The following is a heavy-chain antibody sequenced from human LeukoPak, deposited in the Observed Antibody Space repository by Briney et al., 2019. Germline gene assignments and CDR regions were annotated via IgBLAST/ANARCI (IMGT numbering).Heavy chain of an antibody. CDR2: ISYDGSNK. V-gene: IGHV3-30-3*01. CDR1: GFTFSSYA. J-gene: IGHJ3*02. D-gene: IGHD2-15*01. Sequence: GGSLRLSCAASGFTFSSYAMHWVRQAPGKGLEWVAVISYDGSNKYYADSVKGRLTISRDNSKNTLYLQMNSLRAEDTAVYYCARGKGRDSGAFDIWGQGTMVTVSS. CDR3: ARGKGRDSGAFDI.